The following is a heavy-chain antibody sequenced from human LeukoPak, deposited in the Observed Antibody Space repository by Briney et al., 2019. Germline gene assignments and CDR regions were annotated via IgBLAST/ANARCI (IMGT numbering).Heavy chain of an antibody. Sequence: GGSLRLSCAASGFTFSSYWMSWVRQAPGKGLEWVSIIYSGGSTYYSDSVKGRFTISRDNSKNTLYLQMNSLRAEDTAVYFCVRVGYSYGYGDWNHFDYWGQGTLVTVSS. J-gene: IGHJ4*02. D-gene: IGHD5-18*01. CDR3: VRVGYSYGYGDWNHFDY. CDR1: GFTFSSYW. CDR2: IYSGGST. V-gene: IGHV3-66*02.